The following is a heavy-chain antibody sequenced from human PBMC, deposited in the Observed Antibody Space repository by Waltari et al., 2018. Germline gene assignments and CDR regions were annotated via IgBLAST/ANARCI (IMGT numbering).Heavy chain of an antibody. CDR2: ISGSGGST. D-gene: IGHD2-2*01. CDR3: AKGGPQYCSSTSCQGPGDYYYMDV. J-gene: IGHJ6*03. CDR1: GFTFSSYA. V-gene: IGHV3-23*01. Sequence: EVQLLESGGGLVQPGGSLRLSCAASGFTFSSYAMSWVRQAPGKGLEWVSAISGSGGSTYYADSGEGRFTISRDNAKNTLYLQMNSLRAEDTAVYYCAKGGPQYCSSTSCQGPGDYYYMDVWGKGTTVTISS.